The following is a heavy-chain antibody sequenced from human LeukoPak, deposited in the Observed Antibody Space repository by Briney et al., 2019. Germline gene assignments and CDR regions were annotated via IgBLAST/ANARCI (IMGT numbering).Heavy chain of an antibody. J-gene: IGHJ3*02. CDR2: IKQDGSEK. D-gene: IGHD5-12*01. V-gene: IGHV3-7*01. CDR1: GFTFSSYW. Sequence: PGGSLRLSCAASGFTFSSYWMSWVRQAPGKGLEWVANIKQDGSEKYYVDSVKSRFTISRDNAKNSLYLQMNSLRAEDTAVYYCARDSSYFAFDIWGQGTMVTVSS. CDR3: ARDSSYFAFDI.